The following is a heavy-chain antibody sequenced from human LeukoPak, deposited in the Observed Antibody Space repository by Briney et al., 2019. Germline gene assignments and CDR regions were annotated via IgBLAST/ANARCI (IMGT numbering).Heavy chain of an antibody. CDR2: ISPSSSYI. J-gene: IGHJ4*02. V-gene: IGHV3-21*01. CDR3: ARGRGCSTMACYPDY. Sequence: GGSLRLPCAASGFAISDYTINWVRQAPGKGLEWVSSISPSSSYIYYADSVKGRFTISRDNAKKSLYLQMNSLRAEDTALYYCARGRGCSTMACYPDYWGQGTLVTVSS. CDR1: GFAISDYT. D-gene: IGHD3-10*01.